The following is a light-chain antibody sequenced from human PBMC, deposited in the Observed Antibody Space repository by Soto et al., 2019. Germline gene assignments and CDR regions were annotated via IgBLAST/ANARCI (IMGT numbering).Light chain of an antibody. J-gene: IGKJ4*01. CDR3: QLYRNVVLT. V-gene: IGKV1-33*01. CDR2: DAS. Sequence: DLTMTQSPSSLSTSEGDRVTLTCQASEDVSDYVNWYQQKPGRAPKLLIYDASKLETGVSSRFSGSGSGTHFTFTIRDLQPEDFATYYCQLYRNVVLTFGGGTRVDI. CDR1: EDVSDY.